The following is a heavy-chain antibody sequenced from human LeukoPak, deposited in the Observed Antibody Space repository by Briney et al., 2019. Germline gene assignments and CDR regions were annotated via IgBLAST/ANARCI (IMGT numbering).Heavy chain of an antibody. CDR3: ARDPSRGYSYGYADY. D-gene: IGHD5-18*01. Sequence: GGSLRLSCAASGFTFSSYAMSWVRQAPGKGLEWVSAISGSGGSTYYADSVKGRFTISRDNSKNSLYLQMNSLRAEDTAVYYCARDPSRGYSYGYADYWGQGSLVIVSS. CDR2: ISGSGGST. J-gene: IGHJ4*02. V-gene: IGHV3-23*01. CDR1: GFTFSSYA.